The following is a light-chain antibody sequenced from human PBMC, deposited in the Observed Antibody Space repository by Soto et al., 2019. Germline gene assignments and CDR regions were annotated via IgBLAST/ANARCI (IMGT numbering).Light chain of an antibody. V-gene: IGKV3-11*01. Sequence: EIVLTQSPATLSLSPGERATLSCRASQSVSSYLAWYQQKPGQAPRPLISDASNRATGIPARFSGSGSGTDFTLTISSLQSDDLAVYYCQQRYTWPWTFGQGTKVDIK. J-gene: IGKJ1*01. CDR3: QQRYTWPWT. CDR2: DAS. CDR1: QSVSSY.